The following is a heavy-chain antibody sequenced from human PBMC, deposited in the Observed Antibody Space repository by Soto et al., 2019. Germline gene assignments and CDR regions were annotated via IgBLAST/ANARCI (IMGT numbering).Heavy chain of an antibody. CDR2: IGPSGTST. CDR1: GITFSSYA. D-gene: IGHD3-22*01. V-gene: IGHV3-23*01. CDR3: AKAHYYDSTGYYRYFDY. Sequence: GGSLRLSCAASGITFSSYAMSWVRQAPGKGLEWVSVIGPSGTSTFYTDSVKGRFTISRDNSKNTMYLQMNSLRAEDTAIYYCAKAHYYDSTGYYRYFDYWGLGTLVTVSS. J-gene: IGHJ4*02.